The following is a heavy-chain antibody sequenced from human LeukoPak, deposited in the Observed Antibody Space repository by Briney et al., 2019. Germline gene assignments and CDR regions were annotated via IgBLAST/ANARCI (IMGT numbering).Heavy chain of an antibody. Sequence: SETLSLTCTVSGGSISSGGYYWSWIRQPAGKGLEWMGRIYTSGSTNYNPSLKSRVTISVDTSKNQFSLKLSSVTAADTAVYYFSRDPPSIAVLPDGYYYYYYMDVWGKGTNGTVSS. CDR1: GGSISSGGYY. V-gene: IGHV4-61*02. CDR3: SRDPPSIAVLPDGYYYYYYMDV. J-gene: IGHJ6*03. D-gene: IGHD6-6*01. CDR2: IYTSGST.